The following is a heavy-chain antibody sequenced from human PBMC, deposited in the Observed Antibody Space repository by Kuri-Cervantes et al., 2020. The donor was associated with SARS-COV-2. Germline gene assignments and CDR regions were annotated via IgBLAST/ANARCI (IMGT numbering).Heavy chain of an antibody. D-gene: IGHD3-3*01. CDR1: GFTFSLYS. CDR3: ARDPTYDFWSGYYSSGGYYYGMDV. Sequence: GGSLRLSCAASGFTFSLYSMNWVRQAPGKGLEWVSYISSSGSTIYYADPVKGRFTISRDNSKNTLYLQMNSLRAEDTAVYYCARDPTYDFWSGYYSSGGYYYGMDVWGQGTTVTVSS. CDR2: ISSSGSTI. J-gene: IGHJ6*02. V-gene: IGHV3-48*01.